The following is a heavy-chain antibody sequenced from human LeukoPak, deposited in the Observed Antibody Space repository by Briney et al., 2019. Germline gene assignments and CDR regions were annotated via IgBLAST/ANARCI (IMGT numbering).Heavy chain of an antibody. CDR2: MNPNNGGT. CDR3: ARGAIFGVTPRGYGMDV. D-gene: IGHD3-3*01. J-gene: IGHJ6*02. CDR1: GYTFTIYG. V-gene: IGHV1-8*01. Sequence: GASVTVSCKASGYTFTIYGINWVRQAPGQGLEWVGWMNPNNGGTVYAQKFQGRVTMTRDTSTGTSYMELNSLRSEDTAVYYCARGAIFGVTPRGYGMDVWGQGTTVTVSS.